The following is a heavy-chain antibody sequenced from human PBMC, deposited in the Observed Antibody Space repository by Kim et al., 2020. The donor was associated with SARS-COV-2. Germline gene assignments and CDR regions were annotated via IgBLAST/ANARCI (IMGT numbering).Heavy chain of an antibody. V-gene: IGHV3-13*05. J-gene: IGHJ6*02. CDR2: IGTAGDP. Sequence: GGSLRLSCAASGFTFSSYDMHWVRQATGKGLEWVSAIGTAGDPYYPGSVKGRFTISRENAKNSLYLQMNSLRAGDTAVYYCARALRDYDSSGYYYYGMDVWGQGTTVTVSS. CDR1: GFTFSSYD. D-gene: IGHD3-22*01. CDR3: ARALRDYDSSGYYYYGMDV.